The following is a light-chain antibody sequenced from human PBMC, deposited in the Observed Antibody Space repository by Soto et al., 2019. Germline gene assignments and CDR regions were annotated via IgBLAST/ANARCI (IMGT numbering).Light chain of an antibody. V-gene: IGKV1-39*01. CDR2: GAS. CDR3: QQTYTTPEIT. CDR1: QSISSY. J-gene: IGKJ5*01. Sequence: DIQMTQSPSSLSASVGDRVTITCRASQSISSYLNWYQQKPGKAPNLLMYGASYLKSGVPTRFSGSGSGTDFTLTIRSLQPEDFAIYYCQQTYTTPEITFGQGTRLEIK.